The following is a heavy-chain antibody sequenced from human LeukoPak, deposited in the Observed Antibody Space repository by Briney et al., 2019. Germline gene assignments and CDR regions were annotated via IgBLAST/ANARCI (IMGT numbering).Heavy chain of an antibody. CDR3: AKEYLYRAAALFDY. D-gene: IGHD3-16*02. J-gene: IGHJ4*02. CDR1: GFTFSSYA. Sequence: PGGSLRLSCAASGFTFSSYAMSWVRQAPGKGLEWVSAISGIGGSTYYADSVKGRVTISRDNSKNTLYMQMNSLRAEDTAVYYCAKEYLYRAAALFDYWGQGTLVTVSS. CDR2: ISGIGGST. V-gene: IGHV3-23*01.